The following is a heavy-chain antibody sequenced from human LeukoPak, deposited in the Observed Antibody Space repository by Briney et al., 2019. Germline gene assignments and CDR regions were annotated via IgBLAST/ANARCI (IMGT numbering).Heavy chain of an antibody. CDR1: GFTFSSYW. CDR2: TNSDGYST. Sequence: PGGSLRLSCVASGFTFSSYWMHWVRHAPGKGLGWVSRTNSDGYSTSYADSVKGRFTISRDNAKNTVYLQMNNLRAEDTAVYYCARDRRGYSGYDPGWFDPWGQGTLVTVSS. J-gene: IGHJ5*02. V-gene: IGHV3-74*01. CDR3: ARDRRGYSGYDPGWFDP. D-gene: IGHD5-12*01.